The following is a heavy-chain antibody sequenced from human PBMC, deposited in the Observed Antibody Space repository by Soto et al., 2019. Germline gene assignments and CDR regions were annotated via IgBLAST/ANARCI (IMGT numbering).Heavy chain of an antibody. Sequence: PSETLSLTCTVSGGSISSSSYYWGWIRQPPGKGLEWIGSIYYSGSTYYNPSLKSRVNISVDTSKNQFSLKLSSVTAADTAVYYCAREVVPAATGAYYYYYYYMDVWGKGTTVTVSS. CDR1: GGSISSSSYY. CDR3: AREVVPAATGAYYYYYYYMDV. CDR2: IYYSGST. D-gene: IGHD2-2*01. J-gene: IGHJ6*03. V-gene: IGHV4-39*01.